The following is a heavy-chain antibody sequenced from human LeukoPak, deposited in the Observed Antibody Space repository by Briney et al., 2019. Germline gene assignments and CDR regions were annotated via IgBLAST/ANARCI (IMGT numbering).Heavy chain of an antibody. CDR2: VNHSGGT. V-gene: IGHV4-34*01. CDR1: GGSFSDYY. J-gene: IGHJ4*02. CDR3: AAMIRGVIDYFDY. D-gene: IGHD3-10*01. Sequence: PSETPSRTCVVYGGSFSDYYWSWIRQTPGKGLEWIGEVNHSGGTNYNPSLKSRVTISGDTSKKEFSLRLGSVTAADTAVYYCAAMIRGVIDYFDYWGQGTLVTVSS.